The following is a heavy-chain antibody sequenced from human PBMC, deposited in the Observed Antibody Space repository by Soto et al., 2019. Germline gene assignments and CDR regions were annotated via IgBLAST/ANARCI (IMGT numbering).Heavy chain of an antibody. CDR1: GGSISSGGYY. J-gene: IGHJ3*02. CDR3: ARGGDAILAFDI. CDR2: IYYSGST. Sequence: QVQLQESGPGLVKPSQTLSLTCTVSGGSISSGGYYWSWIRQHPGKGLEWIGYIYYSGSTYYNPSLKSRVTISVVTSKNQFSLKLSSVTAADTAVYYCARGGDAILAFDIWGQGTMVTVSS. D-gene: IGHD2-21*02. V-gene: IGHV4-31*03.